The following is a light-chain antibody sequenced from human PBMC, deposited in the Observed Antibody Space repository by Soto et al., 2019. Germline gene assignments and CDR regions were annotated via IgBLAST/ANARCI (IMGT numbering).Light chain of an antibody. V-gene: IGLV1-44*01. CDR3: GAWDDSLDVLI. CDR2: NNN. J-gene: IGLJ2*01. CDR1: SSNIGSST. Sequence: QSVLTQPPSASGTPGQRVTVSCSGSSSNIGSSTVNWYQHLPGTAPKLLIYNNNQRPSGVPDRFSGSKSGTSASLAISGLQSEDEADYFCGAWDDSLDVLIFGGGTQLTVL.